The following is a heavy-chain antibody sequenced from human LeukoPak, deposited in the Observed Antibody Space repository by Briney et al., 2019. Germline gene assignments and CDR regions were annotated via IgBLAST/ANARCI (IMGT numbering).Heavy chain of an antibody. CDR2: IHYRGNT. J-gene: IGHJ3*02. D-gene: IGHD6-19*01. CDR1: GGSISSDY. V-gene: IGHV4-59*01. Sequence: SETLSLTCTVSGGSISSDYWSWIRQPPGKGLEWIGYIHYRGNTNYNPSLKSRVTMSLDASKNQFFLKLTSVTAADTAMYYCALDSSGWSDDSFDIWGQGTTVTVSS. CDR3: ALDSSGWSDDSFDI.